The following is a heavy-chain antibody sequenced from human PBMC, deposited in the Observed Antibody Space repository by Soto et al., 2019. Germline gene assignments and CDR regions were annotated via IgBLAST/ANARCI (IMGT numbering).Heavy chain of an antibody. V-gene: IGHV3-15*01. CDR2: IKRKTDGGTT. J-gene: IGHJ6*02. Sequence: PGESLKISCEASEFTFSQAWMSWVRQAPGRRLEWIGLIKRKTDGGTTDYAAPVKGRFTISRDDSANRLYLHMNSLKIEDTGVYYCSTGPIGRISSVPFHYYYGLGSWGQGTTVTVSS. CDR3: STGPIGRISSVPFHYYYGLGS. CDR1: EFTFSQAW. D-gene: IGHD6-6*01.